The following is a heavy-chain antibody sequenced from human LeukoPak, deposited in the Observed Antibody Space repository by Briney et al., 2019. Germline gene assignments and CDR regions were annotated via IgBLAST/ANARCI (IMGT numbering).Heavy chain of an antibody. CDR2: ISYTGIT. V-gene: IGHV4-30-4*01. D-gene: IGHD1-1*01. CDR3: ARTWIPTPLDY. CDR1: GGSIRSGDHY. Sequence: SQTLSLTCSVSGGSIRSGDHYWGWIRQAPGKGLEWIGYISYTGITYYNPSLKSRLTISVDTSKNQVSLKLTSVTAADTAVYYCARTWIPTPLDYWGQGTLVTVSP. J-gene: IGHJ4*02.